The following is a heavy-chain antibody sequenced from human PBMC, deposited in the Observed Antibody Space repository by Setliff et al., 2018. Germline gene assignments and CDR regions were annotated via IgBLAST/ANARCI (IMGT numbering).Heavy chain of an antibody. J-gene: IGHJ4*02. CDR3: ARVESMVRGKNILRHFDY. Sequence: ASVKVSCKASGHTFTSYGISWVRQAPGQGLEWMGWVTIYNGNTKYAQNLQGRLTLTTDISTSTAYMELGSLTTDDTAVYYCARVESMVRGKNILRHFDYWGQGIQVTVSS. CDR1: GHTFTSYG. CDR2: VTIYNGNT. V-gene: IGHV1-18*01. D-gene: IGHD3-10*01.